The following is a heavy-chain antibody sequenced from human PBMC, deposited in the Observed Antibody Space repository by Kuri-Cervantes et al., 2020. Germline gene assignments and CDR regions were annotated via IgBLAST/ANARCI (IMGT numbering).Heavy chain of an antibody. D-gene: IGHD3-16*01. J-gene: IGHJ6*02. CDR1: GGSFSGYY. CDR3: ARGPRFYYYGMDV. V-gene: IGHV4-34*01. CDR2: INHSGST. Sequence: SETLSLTCAVYGGSFSGYYWSWIRQPPGKGLEWIGEINHSGSTNYNPSLKSRVTISADTSKNQFSLKLSSVTAADTAVYYCARGPRFYYYGMDVWGQRTTVTVSS.